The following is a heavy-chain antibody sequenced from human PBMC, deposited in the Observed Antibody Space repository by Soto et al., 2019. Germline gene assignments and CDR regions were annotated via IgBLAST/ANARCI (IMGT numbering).Heavy chain of an antibody. D-gene: IGHD1-26*01. V-gene: IGHV1-18*04. CDR2: ISAYNGNT. CDR3: ARDRTSGSYPIN. J-gene: IGHJ4*02. Sequence: AASVKVSCKASGYTFTTYGIAWVRQAPGQGLEWMGWISAYNGNTNYAQKLQGRLTMATDTSTSTAYMELRSLRSDDTAVYYCARDRTSGSYPINWGQGTLVTVSS. CDR1: GYTFTTYG.